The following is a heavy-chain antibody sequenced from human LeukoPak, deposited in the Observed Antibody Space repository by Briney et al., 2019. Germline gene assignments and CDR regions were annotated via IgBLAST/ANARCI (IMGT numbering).Heavy chain of an antibody. J-gene: IGHJ4*02. V-gene: IGHV3-74*01. CDR3: ARVSRGNYYFDY. Sequence: QPGGSLRLSCAASGFTFSSYAMSWVRQAPGKGLEWVSRINTDGSRTDSVEGRFTISRDNAKNTLYLQMNSLRAEDTAVYYCARVSRGNYYFDYWGPGTLVTVSS. CDR1: GFTFSSYA. CDR2: INTDGSR.